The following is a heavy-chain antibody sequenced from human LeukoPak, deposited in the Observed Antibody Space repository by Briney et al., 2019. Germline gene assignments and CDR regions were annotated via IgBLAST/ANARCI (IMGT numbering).Heavy chain of an antibody. CDR2: ISADNVNT. Sequence: ASVNVSCKASGYTFSSYGINWVRQAPGQGLEWMGWISADNVNTNFAQKFQGRVTMTSDTPTSTAYMELRSLRSDDTVVYYCAREDNYDSTPFDYWGQGTLVTVSS. J-gene: IGHJ4*02. V-gene: IGHV1-18*01. CDR3: AREDNYDSTPFDY. CDR1: GYTFSSYG. D-gene: IGHD3-22*01.